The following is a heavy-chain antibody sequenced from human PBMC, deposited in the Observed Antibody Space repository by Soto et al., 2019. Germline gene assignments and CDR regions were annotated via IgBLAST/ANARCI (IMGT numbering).Heavy chain of an antibody. CDR1: GYSFTSYW. Sequence: GESLKISCKGSGYSFTSYWIGWVRQMLGKGLEWMGIIYPGDSDTRYSPSFQGQVTISADKSISTAYLQWSSLKASDTAMYYCARTSAAGKYYYGMDVWGQGTTVTVSS. CDR2: IYPGDSDT. V-gene: IGHV5-51*01. CDR3: ARTSAAGKYYYGMDV. J-gene: IGHJ6*02. D-gene: IGHD6-13*01.